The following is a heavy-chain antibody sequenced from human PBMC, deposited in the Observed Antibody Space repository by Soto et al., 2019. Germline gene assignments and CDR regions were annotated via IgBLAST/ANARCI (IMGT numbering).Heavy chain of an antibody. D-gene: IGHD3-22*01. V-gene: IGHV3-21*01. CDR3: ARDEFRGDSRAPYGMDV. CDR1: GFTFSSYS. CDR2: ISSSSSYI. Sequence: PGGSLRLSCAASGFTFSSYSMNWVRQAPGKGLEWVSSISSSSSYIYYADSVKGRFTISRDNAKNSLYLQMNSLRAEDTAVYYCARDEFRGDSRAPYGMDVWGQGTTVTVSS. J-gene: IGHJ6*02.